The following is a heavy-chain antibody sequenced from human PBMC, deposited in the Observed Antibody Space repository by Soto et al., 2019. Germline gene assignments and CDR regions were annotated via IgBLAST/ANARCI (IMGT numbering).Heavy chain of an antibody. V-gene: IGHV5-10-1*01. J-gene: IGHJ6*02. CDR1: GYSFTSYW. CDR3: ARHEADGYSYGYYYHYGMDV. CDR2: IDPSDSYT. D-gene: IGHD5-18*01. Sequence: PGESLKISCKGSGYSFTSYWISWVRQMPGQGLEWMGRIDPSDSYTNYSPSFQGHVTISADKSISTAYLQWSSLKASDTAMYYCARHEADGYSYGYYYHYGMDVWGQGTTVTVS.